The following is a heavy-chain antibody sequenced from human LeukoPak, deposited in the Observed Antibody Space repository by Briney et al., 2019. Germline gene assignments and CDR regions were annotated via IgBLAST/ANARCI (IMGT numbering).Heavy chain of an antibody. V-gene: IGHV3-9*01. J-gene: IGHJ4*02. CDR1: GFTFDDYA. D-gene: IGHD3-3*01. CDR3: AKAGEIFGGETSYYFDY. CDR2: ISWNSGSI. Sequence: GRSLRLSCAASGFTFDDYAMHWVRQAPGKGLEWVSGISWNSGSIGYADSVKGRFTISRDNAKNSLYLQMNSLRGEDTALYYCAKAGEIFGGETSYYFDYWGQGTLVTASS.